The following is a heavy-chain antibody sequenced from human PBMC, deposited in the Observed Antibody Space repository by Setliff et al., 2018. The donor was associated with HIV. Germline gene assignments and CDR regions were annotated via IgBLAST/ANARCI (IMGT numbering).Heavy chain of an antibody. J-gene: IGHJ5*02. D-gene: IGHD3-3*01. CDR3: AREGDVLSGYYVNWFDP. CDR2: INPKTGGT. V-gene: IGHV1-2*06. Sequence: ASVKVSCKASGYGFTGSYLHWVRQAPGQGLEWVGRINPKTGGTNFAQKFQGRVTMTRHTSISTAYMELSRLTSDDTAVYYCAREGDVLSGYYVNWFDPWGLGTLVTVSS. CDR1: GYGFTGSY.